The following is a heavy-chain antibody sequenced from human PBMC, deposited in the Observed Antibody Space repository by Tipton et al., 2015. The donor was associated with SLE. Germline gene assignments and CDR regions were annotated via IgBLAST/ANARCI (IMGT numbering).Heavy chain of an antibody. CDR1: GGSISSSTYY. Sequence: TLSLTCTVSGGSISSSTYYWGWSRQPPGKGLEWIGSIYYSGNTNYNPSLKSRVTISVDTAKNQLSLTQRSATAADTAVYYCARLPDYFDHWGQGALVTVSS. CDR2: IYYSGNT. J-gene: IGHJ4*02. V-gene: IGHV4-39*07. CDR3: ARLPDYFDH.